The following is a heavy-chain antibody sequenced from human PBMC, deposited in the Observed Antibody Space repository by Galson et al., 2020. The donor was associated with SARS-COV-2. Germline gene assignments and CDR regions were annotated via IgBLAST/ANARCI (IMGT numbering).Heavy chain of an antibody. D-gene: IGHD3-10*01. Sequence: SETLSLTCVVAGGSFSGYYWTWIRQPPGKGLEWIGDINHSRSTNYNPSLKSRVTIPADTSKNQLPLKLSSVTAADTAVYYCARGQYFGSGSYYNYWGQGTLVTVSS. CDR1: GGSFSGYY. V-gene: IGHV4-34*01. J-gene: IGHJ4*02. CDR2: INHSRST. CDR3: ARGQYFGSGSYYNY.